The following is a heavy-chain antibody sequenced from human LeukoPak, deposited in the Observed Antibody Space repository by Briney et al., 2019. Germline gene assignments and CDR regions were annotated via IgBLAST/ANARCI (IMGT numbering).Heavy chain of an antibody. CDR3: ARVPGGLEWSDFDY. Sequence: GGSLRLSCAASGFTFSTYSMNWVRQAPGKGLEWVSSISSINNYIYYADSVKGRFTISRDNAKNSLYLQMNSLRAEDTAVYYCARVPGGLEWSDFDYWGQGALVTVSS. CDR2: ISSINNYI. D-gene: IGHD3-3*01. V-gene: IGHV3-21*01. CDR1: GFTFSTYS. J-gene: IGHJ4*02.